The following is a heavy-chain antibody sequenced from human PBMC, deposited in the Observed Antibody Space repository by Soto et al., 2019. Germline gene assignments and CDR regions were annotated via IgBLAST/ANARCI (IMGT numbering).Heavy chain of an antibody. J-gene: IGHJ4*02. CDR3: ARERELLTFDY. V-gene: IGHV3-33*01. CDR1: GFTFSSYG. D-gene: IGHD1-26*01. Sequence: QVQLVESGGGVVQSGRSPRLSCAASGFTFSSYGMHWVRQAPGKGLEWVAVIWYDGSNKYYADSVKGRFTISRDNSKNTLYLQMNSLRAEDTAVYYCARERELLTFDYWGQGTLVTVSS. CDR2: IWYDGSNK.